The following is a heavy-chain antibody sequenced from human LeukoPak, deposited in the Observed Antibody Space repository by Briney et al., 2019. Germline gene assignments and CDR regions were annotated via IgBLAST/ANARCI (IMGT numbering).Heavy chain of an antibody. Sequence: SQTLSLTCTVSGGSISSSSYYWGWIRQPPGKGLEWIGSIYYSGSTYYNPSLKSRVTISVDTSKNQFSLKLSSVTAADTAVYYCARDSDYGDYGGWFDPWGQGTLVTVSS. CDR1: GGSISSSSYY. CDR3: ARDSDYGDYGGWFDP. V-gene: IGHV4-39*07. CDR2: IYYSGST. J-gene: IGHJ5*02. D-gene: IGHD4-17*01.